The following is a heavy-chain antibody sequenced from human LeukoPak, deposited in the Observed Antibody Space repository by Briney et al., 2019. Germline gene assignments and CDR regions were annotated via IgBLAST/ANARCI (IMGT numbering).Heavy chain of an antibody. CDR2: ISGSGGST. CDR3: AKGSGAYYLYGMDV. D-gene: IGHD3-22*01. J-gene: IGHJ6*02. Sequence: GGSLRLSCAASGFTFSNYAMSWVRQAPGKGLEWVSTISGSGGSTYYADSVKGRFTISRDNSKNTVYLQMCSLRAEDTAVYYCAKGSGAYYLYGMDVWGQGTTVTVSS. CDR1: GFTFSNYA. V-gene: IGHV3-23*01.